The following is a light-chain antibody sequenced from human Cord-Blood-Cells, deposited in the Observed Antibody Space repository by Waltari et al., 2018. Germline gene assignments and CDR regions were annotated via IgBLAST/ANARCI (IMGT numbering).Light chain of an antibody. V-gene: IGLV3-1*01. CDR3: QAWDSSTVV. J-gene: IGLJ2*01. CDR2: QDS. Sequence: SYELTQPPPVSVSPAQTASITCSGDNLGDKYACWYQQKPGQSPVLVIYQDSKRPSGIPERFSGSNSGNTATLTISGTQAMDEADYYCQAWDSSTVVFGGGTKLTVL. CDR1: NLGDKY.